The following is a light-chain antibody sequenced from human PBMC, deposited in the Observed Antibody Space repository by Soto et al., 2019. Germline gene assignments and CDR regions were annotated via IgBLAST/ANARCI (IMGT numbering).Light chain of an antibody. CDR2: INNDGSH. Sequence: QPVLTQSPSASASLGASVKLTCTLTSGHSSNAIVWHQQQPKKGPRFLMKINNDGSHNKGDGIPDRFSGSSSGAERYLTISRLQSEDEGDYYCQTWGTGTHVVFGAGTKLTVL. CDR1: SGHSSNA. J-gene: IGLJ2*01. V-gene: IGLV4-69*01. CDR3: QTWGTGTHVV.